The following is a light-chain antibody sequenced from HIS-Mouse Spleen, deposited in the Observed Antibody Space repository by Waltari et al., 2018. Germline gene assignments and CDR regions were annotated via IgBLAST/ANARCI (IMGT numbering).Light chain of an antibody. CDR2: DAS. V-gene: IGLV3-21*02. Sequence: SYVLTQPPSVSVAPGQTARITCGGHNIGSKSVHWYQRKPGQAPVLVVYDASDRPSGIPERFSGSNAGNTATLTISRVEAGDEADYYCQVWDSSSDHWVFGGGTKLTVL. CDR3: QVWDSSSDHWV. CDR1: NIGSKS. J-gene: IGLJ3*02.